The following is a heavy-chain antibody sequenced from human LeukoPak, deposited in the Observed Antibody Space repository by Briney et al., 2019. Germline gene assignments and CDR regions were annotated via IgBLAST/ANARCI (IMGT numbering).Heavy chain of an antibody. CDR1: GGSISSGSYY. Sequence: SETLPLTCTVSGGSISSGSYYWSWIRQPAGKGLEWIGRIYTSGSTNYNPSLKSRVIISVDTSKNQFSLKLSSVTAADTAVYYCARDSSGWYADYWGQGILVTVSS. CDR3: ARDSSGWYADY. J-gene: IGHJ4*02. CDR2: IYTSGST. V-gene: IGHV4-61*02. D-gene: IGHD6-19*01.